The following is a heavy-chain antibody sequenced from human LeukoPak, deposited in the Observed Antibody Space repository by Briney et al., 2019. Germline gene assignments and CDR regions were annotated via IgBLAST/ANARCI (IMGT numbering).Heavy chain of an antibody. CDR3: ARVRTKRITIFGVVIPPDY. D-gene: IGHD3-3*01. V-gene: IGHV1-18*01. CDR1: GYTFTSFG. CDR2: FSASNGNT. Sequence: ASVKVSCKASGYTFTSFGISWVRQAPGQGLKGLGWFSASNGNTNYAQKLQGRVTMTTDTSTSTAYMELRSLRSDDTAVYYCARVRTKRITIFGVVIPPDYWGQGTLVTVSS. J-gene: IGHJ4*02.